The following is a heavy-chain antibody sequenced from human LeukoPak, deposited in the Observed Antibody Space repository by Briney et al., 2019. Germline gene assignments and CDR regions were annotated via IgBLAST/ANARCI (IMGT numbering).Heavy chain of an antibody. D-gene: IGHD1-26*01. J-gene: IGHJ4*02. CDR1: GLTFTTYW. CDR2: IKEDGSAK. Sequence: GGSLRLSCVASGLTFTTYWMTWVRQAPGMGLEWVANIKEDGSAKYYVDSVKGRFTISRDNAKNSLFLEMNSLRVEDTAVYYCARGGAYFDYWGQGTLVTVSS. CDR3: ARGGAYFDY. V-gene: IGHV3-7*01.